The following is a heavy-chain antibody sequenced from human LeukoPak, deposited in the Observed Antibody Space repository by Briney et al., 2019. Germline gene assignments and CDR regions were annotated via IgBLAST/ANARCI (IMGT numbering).Heavy chain of an antibody. J-gene: IGHJ5*02. V-gene: IGHV3-33*03. CDR1: GFTFSSFG. D-gene: IGHD2-2*01. CDR2: IWFDGNSK. CDR3: VKLRGSGVVPGDT. Sequence: GRSLRLSCAASGFTFSSFGMHWVRQAPGKGLEWVAVIWFDGNSKYYADSVKGRFTISRDNSKNTLYLQMNSLRAEDTAVYYCVKLRGSGVVPGDTWGLGTLVTVSS.